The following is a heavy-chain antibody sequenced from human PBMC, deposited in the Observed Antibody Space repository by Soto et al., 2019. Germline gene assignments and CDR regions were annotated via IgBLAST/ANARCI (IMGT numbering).Heavy chain of an antibody. D-gene: IGHD3-22*01. J-gene: IGHJ4*02. CDR1: GGTFSSYA. CDR2: IIPIFGTA. V-gene: IGHV1-69*06. Sequence: SVKVSCKASGGTFSSYAISWVRQAPGQGLEWMGGIIPIFGTANYAQKFQGRVTITADKSTSTAYMELSSLRSEDTAVYYCATRAPYYYDSSAPFDYWGQGTLVTVSS. CDR3: ATRAPYYYDSSAPFDY.